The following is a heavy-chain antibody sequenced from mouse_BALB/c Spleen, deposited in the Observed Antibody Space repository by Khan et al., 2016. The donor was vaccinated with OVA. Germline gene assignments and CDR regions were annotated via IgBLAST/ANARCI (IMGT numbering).Heavy chain of an antibody. Sequence: QVQLQQSGAELTRPGASVKMSCKASGYTFTSYTMHWVKQRPGQGLEWIGYINPVSDYTNYNQNFKDKATLTADKSSSTAYMQLRSLTSEDSAVYYCAKEGAYYRSDGWFAYWGQGTLVPVST. CDR3: AKEGAYYRSDGWFAY. D-gene: IGHD2-14*01. V-gene: IGHV1-4*01. J-gene: IGHJ3*01. CDR1: GYTFTSYT. CDR2: INPVSDYT.